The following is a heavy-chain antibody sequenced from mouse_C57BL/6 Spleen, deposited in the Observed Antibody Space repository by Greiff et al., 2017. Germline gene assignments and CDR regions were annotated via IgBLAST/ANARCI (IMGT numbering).Heavy chain of an antibody. D-gene: IGHD1-1*01. V-gene: IGHV1-78*01. CDR3: ARKGYYGSSYWYFDV. CDR1: GYTFTDHT. CDR2: IYPRDGST. J-gene: IGHJ1*03. Sequence: QVQLQQSDAELVKPGASVKISCKVSGYTFTDHTIPWMKQRPEQGLEWIGYIYPRDGSTKYNEKFKGKATLTADKSSSTAYMQLNSLTSEDSAVYFWARKGYYGSSYWYFDVWGTGTTVTVSA.